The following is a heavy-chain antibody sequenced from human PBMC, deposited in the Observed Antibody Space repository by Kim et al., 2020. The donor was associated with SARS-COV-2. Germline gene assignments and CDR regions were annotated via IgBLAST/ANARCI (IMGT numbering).Heavy chain of an antibody. CDR1: GFTFSSYA. D-gene: IGHD6-6*01. V-gene: IGHV3-30-3*01. Sequence: GGSLRLSCAASGFTFSSYAMHWVRQAPGKGLEWVAVISYDGSNKYYADSVKGRFTISRDNSKNTLYLQMNSLRAEDTAVYYCAGGEYSSPGVPKCWGQGTLVTVSS. CDR2: ISYDGSNK. CDR3: AGGEYSSPGVPKC. J-gene: IGHJ4*02.